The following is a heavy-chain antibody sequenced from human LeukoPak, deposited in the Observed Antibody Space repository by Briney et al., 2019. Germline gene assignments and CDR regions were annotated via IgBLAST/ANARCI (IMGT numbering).Heavy chain of an antibody. CDR3: ARNFVGSGSSDFDS. J-gene: IGHJ4*02. Sequence: GGSLRLSCAASGFTFSDYWMHWVRQAPGRGLVWVSRIRRDGYETNYDDSVKGRFTISRDNARSTLYLQMNSLRAEDTAIYYCARNFVGSGSSDFDSWGQGTLVTVSS. D-gene: IGHD3-10*01. V-gene: IGHV3-74*01. CDR1: GFTFSDYW. CDR2: IRRDGYET.